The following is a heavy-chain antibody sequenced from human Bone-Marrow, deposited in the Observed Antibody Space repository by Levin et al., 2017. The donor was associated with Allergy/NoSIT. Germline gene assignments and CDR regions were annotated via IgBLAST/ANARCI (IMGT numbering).Heavy chain of an antibody. J-gene: IGHJ3*01. CDR1: GFTFRSYN. V-gene: IGHV3-21*06. Sequence: GGSLRLSCAASGFTFRSYNMNWVRQTPGQGLEWVSSMTSSSPYILYADSVKGRFTISRDNTENSLHLQMNNLRVEDTAVYYCAREMPQRSPDGFDLWGQGTVVTVSA. CDR3: AREMPQRSPDGFDL. D-gene: IGHD1-26*01. CDR2: MTSSSPYI.